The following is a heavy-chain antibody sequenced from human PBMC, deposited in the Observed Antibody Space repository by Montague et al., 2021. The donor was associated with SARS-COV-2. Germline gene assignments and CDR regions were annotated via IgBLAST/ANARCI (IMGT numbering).Heavy chain of an antibody. CDR2: IYHSGST. Sequence: TLSLTCAVSGGSISSGGYSWNWIRQPPGKGLEWIGYIYHSGSTYYXPSLKSRVTISLDSSKSQFSLNLTSVTAADTAGYSCAPGSMVRGGKVYYGVDVWGQGTTVTVS. J-gene: IGHJ6*02. D-gene: IGHD3-10*01. CDR3: APGSMVRGGKVYYGVDV. V-gene: IGHV4-30-2*01. CDR1: GGSISSGGYS.